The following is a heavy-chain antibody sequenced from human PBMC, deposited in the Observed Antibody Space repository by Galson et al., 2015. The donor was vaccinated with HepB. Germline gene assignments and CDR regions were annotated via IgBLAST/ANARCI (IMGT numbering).Heavy chain of an antibody. CDR3: AREGEVAGPTGSLDF. V-gene: IGHV3-21*01. CDR1: GFIFNTHA. Sequence: SLRLSRAASGFIFNTHAFNWVRQAPGKGLEWVSSISSRSTYIYYANSVKDRFTVSRDNARRSLYLQMNSLTAEDTAVYYCAREGEVAGPTGSLDFWGQGTLVTVSS. D-gene: IGHD6-19*01. J-gene: IGHJ4*02. CDR2: ISSRSTYI.